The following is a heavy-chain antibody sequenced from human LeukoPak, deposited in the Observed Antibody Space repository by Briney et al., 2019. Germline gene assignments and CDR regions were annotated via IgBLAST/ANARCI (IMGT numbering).Heavy chain of an antibody. D-gene: IGHD4-17*01. CDR3: ARDYGDYDFDY. Sequence: GGSLRLSCAASGFTFSSYSMNWVRQAPGKGLEWVSSISSSSSYIYYADSVKGRFTISRDNAKNSLYLQMSSLRAEDTAVYYCARDYGDYDFDYWGQGTLVTVSS. J-gene: IGHJ4*02. CDR1: GFTFSSYS. CDR2: ISSSSSYI. V-gene: IGHV3-21*01.